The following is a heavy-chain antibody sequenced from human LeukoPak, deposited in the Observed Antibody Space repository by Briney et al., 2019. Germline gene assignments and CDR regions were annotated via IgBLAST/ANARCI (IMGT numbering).Heavy chain of an antibody. CDR3: ARDRGGIVGGWFDY. D-gene: IGHD1-26*01. Sequence: ASVKVSCKASGGTFSSYAISWVRQAPGQGLEWMGGIIPIFGTANYAQKFQGRVTITTDESTSTAYMELSSLRSEDTAVYYCARDRGGIVGGWFDYWGQGTLVNVSS. J-gene: IGHJ4*02. V-gene: IGHV1-69*05. CDR1: GGTFSSYA. CDR2: IIPIFGTA.